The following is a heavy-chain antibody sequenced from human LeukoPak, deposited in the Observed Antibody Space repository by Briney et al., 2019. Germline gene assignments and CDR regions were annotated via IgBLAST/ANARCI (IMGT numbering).Heavy chain of an antibody. J-gene: IGHJ5*02. CDR2: ISSSGSTI. CDR3: ARGEGGVLRYFDWSNWFDP. Sequence: PGGSLRLSCAASGVTFSSYEMNWVRQAPGKGLEWVSYISSSGSTIYYADSVKGLFTIARDNAKNSLYLQMNSLRAEDTGVYYCARGEGGVLRYFDWSNWFDPWGQGTLVTVSS. CDR1: GVTFSSYE. D-gene: IGHD3-9*01. V-gene: IGHV3-48*03.